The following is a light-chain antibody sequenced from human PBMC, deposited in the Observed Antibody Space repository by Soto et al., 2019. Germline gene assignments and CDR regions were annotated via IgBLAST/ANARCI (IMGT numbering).Light chain of an antibody. Sequence: QSALTQPASVSGSPGQSITISCTGTDSDVGGYNYVSWYQHHPGNAPKVMIYNVSYRPSGVSNRFSGSKSGNTASLTISGLQAEDEADYYCSSYTTNGVWVFGGGTKVTVL. CDR2: NVS. J-gene: IGLJ2*01. V-gene: IGLV2-14*03. CDR3: SSYTTNGVWV. CDR1: DSDVGGYNY.